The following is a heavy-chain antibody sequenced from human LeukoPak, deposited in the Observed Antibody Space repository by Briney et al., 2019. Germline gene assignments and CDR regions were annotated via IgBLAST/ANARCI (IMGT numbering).Heavy chain of an antibody. CDR2: ISSSSSYI. CDR3: ARVWEYCSSTSRTDEGYGMDV. CDR1: GFTFSSYS. V-gene: IGHV3-21*01. D-gene: IGHD2-2*01. Sequence: GGSLRLSCAASGFTFSSYSMNWVRQAPGKGLEWVSSISSSSSYIYYADSVKGRFTISRDNAKNSLYLQMNSLRAEDTAVYYCARVWEYCSSTSRTDEGYGMDVWGQGTTVTVSS. J-gene: IGHJ6*02.